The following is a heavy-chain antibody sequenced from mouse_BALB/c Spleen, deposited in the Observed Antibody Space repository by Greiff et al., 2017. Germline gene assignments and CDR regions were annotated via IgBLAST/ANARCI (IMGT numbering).Heavy chain of an antibody. CDR2: INSNGGST. CDR3: ARGGIYYGNSYYAMDY. V-gene: IGHV5-6-3*01. CDR1: GFTFSSYG. Sequence: EVNLVESGGGLVQPGGSLKLSCAASGFTFSSYGMSWVRQTPDKRLELVATINSNGGSTYYPDSVKGRFTISRDNAKNTLYLQMSSLKSEDTAMYYCARGGIYYGNSYYAMDYWGQGTSVTVSS. D-gene: IGHD2-1*01. J-gene: IGHJ4*01.